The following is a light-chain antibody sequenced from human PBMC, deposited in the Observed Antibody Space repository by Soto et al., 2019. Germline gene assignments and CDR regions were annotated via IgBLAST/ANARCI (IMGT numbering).Light chain of an antibody. CDR1: QSVGSN. CDR2: GAS. CDR3: QQYETSPRT. V-gene: IGKV3-20*01. J-gene: IGKJ1*01. Sequence: EIVMTHSPATLSVSPLARATLSFRASQSVGSNLAWYQQKPGQAPRLLIYGASSRATGIPDRFSGSGSGTDFTLTISRLEPEDFAVYYCQQYETSPRTFGQGTKVDIK.